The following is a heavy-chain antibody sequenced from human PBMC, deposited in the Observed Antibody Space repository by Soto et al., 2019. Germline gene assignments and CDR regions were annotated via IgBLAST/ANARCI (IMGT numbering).Heavy chain of an antibody. D-gene: IGHD1-26*01. V-gene: IGHV1-2*02. CDR3: ARMGSGNYWADH. Sequence: ASVKVSCKASGYRFNAYYIHWVRQAPGQGLDWMGWINPNSGGTEYAQNLQGRVTMTRDTAITTAYMELSSLRSDDTAVYYCARMGSGNYWADHWGQGTLVTVSS. J-gene: IGHJ4*01. CDR2: INPNSGGT. CDR1: GYRFNAYY.